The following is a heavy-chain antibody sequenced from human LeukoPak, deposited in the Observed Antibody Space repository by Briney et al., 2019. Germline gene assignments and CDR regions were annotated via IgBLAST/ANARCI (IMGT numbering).Heavy chain of an antibody. CDR2: IIPIFGTA. Sequence: ASVKVSCKASGGTFSSYAISWVRQAPGQGLEWMGGIIPIFGTANYAQKFQGRVTITADESTSTAYMELSSLRSEDTAVYYCARSYCSSTSCYTRFDPWGQGTLVTVSS. J-gene: IGHJ5*02. CDR1: GGTFSSYA. CDR3: ARSYCSSTSCYTRFDP. V-gene: IGHV1-69*13. D-gene: IGHD2-2*02.